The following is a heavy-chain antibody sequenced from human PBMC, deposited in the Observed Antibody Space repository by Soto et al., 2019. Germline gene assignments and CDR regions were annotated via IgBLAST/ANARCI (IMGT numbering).Heavy chain of an antibody. V-gene: IGHV3-7*01. CDR1: VFTFSSYW. J-gene: IGHJ4*02. D-gene: IGHD3-16*02. CDR3: ARDREVIAFDY. Sequence: PWGSLRLSCSASVFTFSSYWMSWGRQAPGKGLEWVANIKQDGSEKYYVDSVKGRFTISRDNAKNSLYLQMNSLRAEDTAVYYCARDREVIAFDYWGQGTLVTVSS. CDR2: IKQDGSEK.